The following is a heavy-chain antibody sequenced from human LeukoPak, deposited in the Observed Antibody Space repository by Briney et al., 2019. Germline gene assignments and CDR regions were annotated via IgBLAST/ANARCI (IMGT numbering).Heavy chain of an antibody. CDR1: GFTFRDSY. CDR2: ISSSGSGT. J-gene: IGHJ3*02. Sequence: NSGGSLRLSCAASGFTFRDSYMGWIRQAPGQGLEWVSYISSSGSGTYYAESVKGRFTISRDNAKYSLYLQINSLRDEDTAVFYCARAVNDAFDIWGQGTVVTVSS. CDR3: ARAVNDAFDI. V-gene: IGHV3-11*04.